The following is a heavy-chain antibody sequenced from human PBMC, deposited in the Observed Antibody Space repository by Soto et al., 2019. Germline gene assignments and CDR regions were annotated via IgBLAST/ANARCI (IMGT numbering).Heavy chain of an antibody. D-gene: IGHD1-26*01. V-gene: IGHV3-53*01. CDR1: GFTVSSNY. CDR3: ARDRYSGSYYYYYGMDV. J-gene: IGHJ6*02. CDR2: IYSGGST. Sequence: GGSLRLSCAASGFTVSSNYMSWVRQAPGKGLEWVSVIYSGGSTYYADYVKGRFTISRDNSKNTLYLQMNSLRAEDTAVYYCARDRYSGSYYYYYGMDVWGQGTTVTVSS.